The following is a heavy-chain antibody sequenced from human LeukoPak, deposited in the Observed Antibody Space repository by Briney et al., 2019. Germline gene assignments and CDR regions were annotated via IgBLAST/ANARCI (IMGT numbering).Heavy chain of an antibody. D-gene: IGHD2-21*01. CDR3: ARGLISVIPYYCDY. CDR1: GYTFTSYG. J-gene: IGHJ4*02. V-gene: IGHV1-18*01. CDR2: ISAYNGNT. Sequence: ASVKVSRKASGYTFTSYGISWVRQAPGQGLEWMGWISAYNGNTNYAQKLQGRVTMTTDTSTSTAYMELRSLRSDDTAVYYCARGLISVIPYYCDYWGQGTLVTVSS.